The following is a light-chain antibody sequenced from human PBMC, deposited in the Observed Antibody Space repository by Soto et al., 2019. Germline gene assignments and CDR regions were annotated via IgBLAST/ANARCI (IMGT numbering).Light chain of an antibody. J-gene: IGLJ1*01. Sequence: QSLLTQPPSASGTPGQRVTISCSGSSSNIGTYTVNWYQQFPGTAPKLLIYNNDQRPSGVPDRFSGFKYGTAASLAISGLQSEDEAEYYCAAWDDSISGVYVVGNGTKVTVL. CDR2: NND. CDR1: SSNIGTYT. CDR3: AAWDDSISGVYV. V-gene: IGLV1-44*01.